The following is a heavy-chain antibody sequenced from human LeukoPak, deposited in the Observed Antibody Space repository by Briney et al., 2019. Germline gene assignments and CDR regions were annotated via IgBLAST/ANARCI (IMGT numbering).Heavy chain of an antibody. J-gene: IGHJ4*02. CDR3: VGSGWDY. CDR2: ISYDGSNK. D-gene: IGHD6-19*01. V-gene: IGHV3-30-3*01. CDR1: GFTFSSYA. Sequence: GGSLRLSCAASGFTFSSYAMHWVRQAPGKGLEWVAVISYDGSNKYYADSVKGRFTISRDNSKNTLYLQMNSLRAEDTAVYYCVGSGWDYWGQGTLVTVSS.